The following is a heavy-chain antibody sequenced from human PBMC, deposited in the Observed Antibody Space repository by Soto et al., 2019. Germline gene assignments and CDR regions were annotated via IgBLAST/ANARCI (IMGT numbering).Heavy chain of an antibody. J-gene: IGHJ4*02. CDR2: IYYSGRT. CDR3: ARQRTTVVTQAYFDH. D-gene: IGHD2-21*02. CDR1: GESISSSSYY. Sequence: PSETLCLTCIVSGESISSSSYYWGWIRQPPGKGLEWVGSIYYSGRTYYNPSFKSRVTISIDTSKNQFSLKLSSVTATDTAVYYCARQRTTVVTQAYFDHWGQGALVTVSS. V-gene: IGHV4-39*01.